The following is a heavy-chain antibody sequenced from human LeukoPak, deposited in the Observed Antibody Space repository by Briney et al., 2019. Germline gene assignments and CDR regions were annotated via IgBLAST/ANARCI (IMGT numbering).Heavy chain of an antibody. Sequence: PSETLSLTCAVYGGSFSGYYWIWIRQPPGKGLEWIGGINHSGSTNYNPSLKSRVTISVDTSKNQFSLKLSSVTAADTAVYYCARGRGRFDYWGQGTLVTVSS. J-gene: IGHJ4*02. CDR1: GGSFSGYY. V-gene: IGHV4-34*01. CDR3: ARGRGRFDY. CDR2: INHSGST.